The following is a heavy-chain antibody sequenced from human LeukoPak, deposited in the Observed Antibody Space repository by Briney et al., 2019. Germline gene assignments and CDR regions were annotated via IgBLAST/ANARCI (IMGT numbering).Heavy chain of an antibody. CDR1: GGSFRGYY. Sequence: SETLSLTSAVYGGSFRGYYWSWIRPPPGKGLEWIGEINHSGSTNYNPSLKSRVTISVDTSKSQFSLKLSSVTAADTAVYYCASLGYCSSTSCYDHGMDVWGKGTTVTVSS. V-gene: IGHV4-34*01. CDR2: INHSGST. J-gene: IGHJ6*04. D-gene: IGHD2-2*01. CDR3: ASLGYCSSTSCYDHGMDV.